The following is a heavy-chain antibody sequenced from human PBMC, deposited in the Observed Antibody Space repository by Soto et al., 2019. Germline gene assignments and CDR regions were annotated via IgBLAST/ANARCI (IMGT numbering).Heavy chain of an antibody. CDR3: ARDRGVAPPVAGNTHYYYYMDV. V-gene: IGHV1-69*05. D-gene: IGHD6-19*01. J-gene: IGHJ6*03. CDR1: GGTFSSYA. CDR2: IIPIFGTA. Sequence: GASVKVSCKASGGTFSSYAISWVRQAPGQGLEWMGGIIPIFGTANYAQKLQGRVTMTTDASTSTAYMELSSLRSDDTAVYYCARDRGVAPPVAGNTHYYYYMDVWGKGTTVTVFS.